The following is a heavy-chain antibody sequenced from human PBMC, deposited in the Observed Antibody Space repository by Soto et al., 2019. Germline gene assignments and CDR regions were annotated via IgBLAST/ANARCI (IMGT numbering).Heavy chain of an antibody. CDR1: GFTFSSYA. D-gene: IGHD6-6*01. Sequence: QVQLLESGGGVVQPGRSLRLSCAASGFTFSSYAMHWARQAPGKGLEWVTVISIRGGDEYYAESVRGRFTISRDDSKNTLYRQMDSLRVEDTAVYYCARGTIVARQHLAYWGQGTLVTVSS. CDR3: ARGTIVARQHLAY. CDR2: ISIRGGDE. J-gene: IGHJ4*02. V-gene: IGHV3-30*03.